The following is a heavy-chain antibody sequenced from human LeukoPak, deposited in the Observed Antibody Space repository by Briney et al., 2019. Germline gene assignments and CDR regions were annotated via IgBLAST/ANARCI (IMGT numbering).Heavy chain of an antibody. CDR3: AADVTGSEDR. D-gene: IGHD6-25*01. Sequence: PGGSLRLSCVVSGFPFGNFWMHWVRQVPGKGLAWVARMDTDGRTTDYADSVKGRFTISRDNARNTLYLQMRSLRADDTALYYCAADVTGSEDRWGQGTLVTVSS. J-gene: IGHJ5*02. CDR2: MDTDGRTT. V-gene: IGHV3-74*01. CDR1: GFPFGNFW.